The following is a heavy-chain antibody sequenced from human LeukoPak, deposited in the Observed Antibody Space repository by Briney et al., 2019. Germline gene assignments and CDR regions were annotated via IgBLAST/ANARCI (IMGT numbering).Heavy chain of an antibody. J-gene: IGHJ4*02. CDR2: IYYSGRT. CDR1: GGSIRSYY. CDR3: ARHEGYSYAFAY. D-gene: IGHD5-18*01. Sequence: SETLSLTCTVSGGSIRSYYWSWIRQPPGKGLEWIGYIYYSGRTNYNPSLKSRLTISADTSKNQFSLKLSSVTAADTAVYFCARHEGYSYAFAYWGQGTLVTVSS. V-gene: IGHV4-59*08.